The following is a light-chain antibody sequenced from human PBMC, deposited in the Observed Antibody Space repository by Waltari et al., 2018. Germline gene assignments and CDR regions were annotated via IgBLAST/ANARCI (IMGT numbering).Light chain of an antibody. CDR2: REI. V-gene: IGLV3-1*01. CDR3: QAWDTSTGVV. Sequence: YEMTQPPSVSVSPGQTASITCSGDNLQYKYVYWYQHKPGKSPLLILYREIERPSGIPERFSGSNSGNTATLTISETQAMDEADYYCQAWDTSTGVVFGGGTKLTVL. J-gene: IGLJ2*01. CDR1: NLQYKY.